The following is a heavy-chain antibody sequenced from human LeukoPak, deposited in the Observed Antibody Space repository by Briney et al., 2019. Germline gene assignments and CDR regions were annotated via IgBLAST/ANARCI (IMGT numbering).Heavy chain of an antibody. J-gene: IGHJ4*02. CDR2: IVGRGGIT. D-gene: IGHD5-24*01. V-gene: IGHV3-23*01. CDR3: AKTTASFKAGYNLYYLDS. CDR1: GITFSSYA. Sequence: GGSLRLSCAASGITFSSYAMSWVRQAPGKGLEWVSTIVGRGGITYYADSVKGRFTISRDNSKNTVYLQLNSLRAKDTAVYYCAKTTASFKAGYNLYYLDSWGQGTLATV.